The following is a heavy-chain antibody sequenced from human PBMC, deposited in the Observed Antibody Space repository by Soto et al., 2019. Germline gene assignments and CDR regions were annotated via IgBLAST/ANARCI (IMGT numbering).Heavy chain of an antibody. CDR1: GFTFDDYA. CDR2: ISWNSGSI. J-gene: IGHJ6*02. V-gene: IGHV3-9*01. D-gene: IGHD6-13*01. Sequence: GGSLRLSCAASGFTFDDYAMHWVRQAPGKGLEWVSGISWNSGSIGYADSVKGRFTISRDNAKNSLYLQMNSLRAEDTALYYCAKDKYSSSWYYYYYGMDVWGQGTTVTVSS. CDR3: AKDKYSSSWYYYYYGMDV.